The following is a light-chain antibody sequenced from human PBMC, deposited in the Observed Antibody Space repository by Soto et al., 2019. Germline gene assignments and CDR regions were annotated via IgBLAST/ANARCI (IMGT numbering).Light chain of an antibody. CDR3: QQYVTSSPRT. CDR1: QRVSDSY. CDR2: AAS. Sequence: EIVLTQSPGTLSLSPGDRATPSCRASQRVSDSYLAWYQHKPGQAPRLLMYAASNRAIGIPDRFSGSGSGTDFTLTISRLEPEDFAVYYCQQYVTSSPRTFGQGTKVDIK. V-gene: IGKV3-20*01. J-gene: IGKJ1*01.